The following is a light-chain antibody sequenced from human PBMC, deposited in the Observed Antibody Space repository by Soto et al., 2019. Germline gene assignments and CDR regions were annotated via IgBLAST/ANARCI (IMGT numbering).Light chain of an antibody. Sequence: QSVLTQPPSVSAAPGQRVTISCTGSSSNIGAGYDVHWYQQLPGTAPKLLIYGNSNRPSGVPDRFSGSKSGTSASLAITGLQAEDEADYYSQSYDSCLSCSRVFGARTEVSVL. CDR1: SSNIGAGYD. V-gene: IGLV1-40*01. J-gene: IGLJ1*01. CDR3: QSYDSCLSCSRV. CDR2: GNS.